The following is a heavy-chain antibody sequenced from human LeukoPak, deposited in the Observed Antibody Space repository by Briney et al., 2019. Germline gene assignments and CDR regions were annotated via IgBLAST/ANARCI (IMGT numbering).Heavy chain of an antibody. D-gene: IGHD3-10*02. V-gene: IGHV3-30*02. CDR3: AKDMFVAWLRAQTRGYFDY. CDR2: IRYDGSNK. J-gene: IGHJ4*02. Sequence: PGGSLRLSCAASGFTFSSYGMHWVRQAPGKGLEWVAFIRYDGSNKYYADSVKGRFTISSDNSKNTLYLQMNSLRAEDTAVYYCAKDMFVAWLRAQTRGYFDYWGQGTLVTVSS. CDR1: GFTFSSYG.